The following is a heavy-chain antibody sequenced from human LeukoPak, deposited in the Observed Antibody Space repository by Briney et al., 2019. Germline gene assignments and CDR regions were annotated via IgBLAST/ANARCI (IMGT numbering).Heavy chain of an antibody. CDR3: ARRWGTMVRGVITNWFDP. J-gene: IGHJ5*02. CDR2: IYYSGST. Sequence: SETLSLTCTVSGGSISSSSYYWGWIRQPPGKGLEWIGSIYYSGSTYYNPSLKSRVTISVDTSKNQFSLKLSSVTAADTAVYYCARRWGTMVRGVITNWFDPWGQGTLVTVSS. CDR1: GGSISSSSYY. V-gene: IGHV4-39*01. D-gene: IGHD3-10*01.